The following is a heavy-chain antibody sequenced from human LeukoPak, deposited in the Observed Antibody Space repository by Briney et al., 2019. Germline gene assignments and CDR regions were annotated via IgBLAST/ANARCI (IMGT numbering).Heavy chain of an antibody. CDR3: ARTMVRGVIVGFDY. Sequence: SVKLSCKASGGTFSSYAISWVRQAPGQGLEWMGGIIPIFGTANYAQKFQGRVTITTDESTSTAYMELSSLRSEDTAVYYCARTMVRGVIVGFDYWGQGTLVTVSS. D-gene: IGHD3-10*01. CDR2: IIPIFGTA. CDR1: GGTFSSYA. J-gene: IGHJ4*02. V-gene: IGHV1-69*05.